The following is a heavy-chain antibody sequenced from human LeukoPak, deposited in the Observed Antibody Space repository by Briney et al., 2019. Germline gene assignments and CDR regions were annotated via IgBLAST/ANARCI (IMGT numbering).Heavy chain of an antibody. J-gene: IGHJ4*02. D-gene: IGHD6-13*01. Sequence: ASVKVSCKASGYTFTSYYMHWVRQAPGQGLEWMGWISAYNGNTNYAQKLQGRVTMTIDTSTSTAYMELRSLRSDDTAVYYCARDSSSWYPDYWGQGTLVTVSS. CDR3: ARDSSSWYPDY. CDR1: GYTFTSYY. V-gene: IGHV1-18*04. CDR2: ISAYNGNT.